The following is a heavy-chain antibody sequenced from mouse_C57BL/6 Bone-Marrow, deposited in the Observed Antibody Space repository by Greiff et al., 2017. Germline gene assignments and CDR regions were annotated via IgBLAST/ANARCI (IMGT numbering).Heavy chain of an antibody. CDR1: GFTFSDYG. J-gene: IGHJ2*01. V-gene: IGHV5-17*01. Sequence: EVMLVESGGGLVKPGGSLKLSCAASGFTFSDYGMHWVRQAPEKGLEWVAYISSGSSTIYYADTVKGRFTISRDNAKNTLFLQMTSLRSEDTAMYYCARIDLEPYYFDYWGQGNTLTVSS. CDR2: ISSGSSTI. CDR3: ARIDLEPYYFDY.